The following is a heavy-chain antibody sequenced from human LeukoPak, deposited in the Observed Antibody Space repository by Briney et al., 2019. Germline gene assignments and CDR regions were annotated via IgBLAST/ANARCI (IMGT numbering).Heavy chain of an antibody. D-gene: IGHD2-2*01. CDR3: AREALVAAVDDAFDI. J-gene: IGHJ3*02. CDR1: GFTFNYYY. CDR2: IKQDGSDK. Sequence: PGGSLRLSCAASGFTFNYYYMSWVGQAPGKGLEWVANIKQDGSDKYYVDSVKGRFTISRDNAKNSLYLEMNSLRAEDTAVYYCAREALVAAVDDAFDIWGQGTMVTVSS. V-gene: IGHV3-7*01.